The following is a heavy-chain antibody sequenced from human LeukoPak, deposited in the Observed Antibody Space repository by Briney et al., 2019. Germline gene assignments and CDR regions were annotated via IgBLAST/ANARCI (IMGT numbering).Heavy chain of an antibody. CDR1: GGSISSGGYY. J-gene: IGHJ4*02. CDR3: AIQWGGGDY. V-gene: IGHV4-30-2*01. CDR2: IYHSGST. D-gene: IGHD3-16*01. Sequence: PSQTLSLTCTVSGGSISSGGYYWSWIRQPPGKGLEWIGYIYHSGSTYYNPSLKSRVTISVDRSKNQFSLKLSSVTAANTAVYYCAIQWGGGDYWGQGTLVTVSS.